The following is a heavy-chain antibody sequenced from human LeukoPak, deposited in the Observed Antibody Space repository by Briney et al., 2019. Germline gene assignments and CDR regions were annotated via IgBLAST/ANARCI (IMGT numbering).Heavy chain of an antibody. D-gene: IGHD6-19*01. CDR2: INSDGSST. J-gene: IGHJ4*02. Sequence: GGSLRLSCAAPGFTFSSYWMHWVRQAPGKGQVWVSRINSDGSSTSYADSVKGRFTISRDNAKNTLYLQMNSLRAEDTAVYYCARAGSGWYYFDYWGQGTLVTVSS. CDR1: GFTFSSYW. V-gene: IGHV3-74*01. CDR3: ARAGSGWYYFDY.